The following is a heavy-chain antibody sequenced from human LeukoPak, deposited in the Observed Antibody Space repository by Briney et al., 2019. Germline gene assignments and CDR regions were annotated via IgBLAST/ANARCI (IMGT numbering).Heavy chain of an antibody. CDR2: INHSGST. D-gene: IGHD3-10*01. J-gene: IGHJ5*02. V-gene: IGHV4-34*01. CDR1: GGSFSGYY. CDR3: ARVPRGWFDP. Sequence: SETLSLTCAAYGGSFSGYYWSWIRQPPGKGLDWIGEINHSGSTNYNPSLKSRVTISVDTSKNQFSLKLSSVTAADTAVYYCARVPRGWFDPWGQGTLVTVSS.